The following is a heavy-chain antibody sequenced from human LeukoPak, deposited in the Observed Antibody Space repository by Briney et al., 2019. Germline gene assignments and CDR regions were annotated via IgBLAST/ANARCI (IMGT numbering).Heavy chain of an antibody. CDR3: ARGPWFRSLLGYCADGVCYPGY. V-gene: IGHV1-18*01. CDR2: ITAYDGDT. CDR1: GFSFPSYG. J-gene: IGHJ4*02. Sequence: ASVKVSCKASGFSFPSYGISWVRQAPGQGLEWIGWITAYDGDTNYAEKFQGRVTMATDTSTSTAYMELRSLRFDDTAVYYCARGPWFRSLLGYCADGVCYPGYWGQGTLVTVSS. D-gene: IGHD2-8*01.